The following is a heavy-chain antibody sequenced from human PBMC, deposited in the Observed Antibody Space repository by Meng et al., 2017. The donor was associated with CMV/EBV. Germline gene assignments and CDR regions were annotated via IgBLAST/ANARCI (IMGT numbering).Heavy chain of an antibody. CDR3: AKDYWLGWYAEYYFDY. Sequence: ASVKVSCKASGYTFTNYGISWVRQAPGQGLEWMGWISAYNDNTNYPQNFQGRVTMTTDTSTSTAYMELRGLAFDDTAVYYCAKDYWLGWYAEYYFDYWGQGTLVTVSS. J-gene: IGHJ4*02. D-gene: IGHD6-19*01. V-gene: IGHV1-18*01. CDR1: GYTFTNYG. CDR2: ISAYNDNT.